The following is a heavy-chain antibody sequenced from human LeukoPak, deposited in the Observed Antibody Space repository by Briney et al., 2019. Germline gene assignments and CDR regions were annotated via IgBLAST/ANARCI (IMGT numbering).Heavy chain of an antibody. J-gene: IGHJ4*02. CDR1: GFTFSSYW. V-gene: IGHV3-23*01. CDR3: AKPIYPVGAAAAFDY. CDR2: ISGSGGST. Sequence: PGGSLRLSCAASGFTFSSYWMHWVRQAPGKGLEWVSAISGSGGSTYYADSVKGRFTISRDNSKNTLYLQMNSLRAEDTAVYYCAKPIYPVGAAAAFDYWGQGTLVTVSS. D-gene: IGHD6-13*01.